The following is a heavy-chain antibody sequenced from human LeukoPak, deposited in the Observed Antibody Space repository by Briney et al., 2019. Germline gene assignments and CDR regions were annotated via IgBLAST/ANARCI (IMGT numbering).Heavy chain of an antibody. V-gene: IGHV4-59*01. D-gene: IGHD4-17*01. J-gene: IGHJ4*02. CDR3: ATLYGDYRPIFDY. Sequence: SETLSLTCTVSGGSISSYYWSWIRQPPGKGLEWIGYIYYSGSTNYNPSLKSRVTISVDTSKNQFSLKLSSVTAADTAVYYCATLYGDYRPIFDYWGQGTLVTVSS. CDR1: GGSISSYY. CDR2: IYYSGST.